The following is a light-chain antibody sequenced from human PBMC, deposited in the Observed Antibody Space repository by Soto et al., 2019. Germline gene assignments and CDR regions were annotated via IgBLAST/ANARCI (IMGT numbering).Light chain of an antibody. V-gene: IGKV1-8*01. CDR2: AAS. Sequence: AIRMTQSPSSFSASTGDRVTITCRASQSIGTYLAWYQQIPVRAPKLLIFAASTLQRGVPSRFSGSGSGTDFTLTISCLQSEDFATYYCQQYYIYPPTFGGGTKVEIK. J-gene: IGKJ4*01. CDR1: QSIGTY. CDR3: QQYYIYPPT.